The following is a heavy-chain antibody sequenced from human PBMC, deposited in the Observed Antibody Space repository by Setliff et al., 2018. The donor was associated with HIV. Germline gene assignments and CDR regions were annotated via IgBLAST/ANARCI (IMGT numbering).Heavy chain of an antibody. CDR1: GYTFTSHD. D-gene: IGHD2-2*01. Sequence: GASVKVSCKASGYTFTSHDINWVRQATGQGLEWMGWMNPNSANTGYAQKFQGRVTMTRNTSISTAYMELSSLRSEDTAVYYRARAGGYCGSTSCPYYFDYWGQGTLVTVSS. V-gene: IGHV1-8*02. J-gene: IGHJ4*02. CDR3: ARAGGYCGSTSCPYYFDY. CDR2: MNPNSANT.